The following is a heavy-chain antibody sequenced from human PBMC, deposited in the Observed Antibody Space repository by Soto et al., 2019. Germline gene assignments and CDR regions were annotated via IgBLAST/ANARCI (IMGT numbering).Heavy chain of an antibody. V-gene: IGHV4-30-2*03. CDR3: ARTGGVDDILTEHWFDP. CDR2: IYYSGST. Sequence: PWETLSLTCAVSGGSISSGGYSWGWIRQPPGKGLEWIGYIYYSGSTYYNPSLRSRVTMSVDTSKNQFSLKLSSVTAADTAVYYCARTGGVDDILTEHWFDPWGQGTLVTAPQ. J-gene: IGHJ5*02. CDR1: GGSISSGGYS. D-gene: IGHD3-9*01.